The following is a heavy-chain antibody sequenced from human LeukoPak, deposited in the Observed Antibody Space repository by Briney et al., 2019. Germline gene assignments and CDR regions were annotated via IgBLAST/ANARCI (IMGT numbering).Heavy chain of an antibody. CDR3: ASQEEDTAPGGY. J-gene: IGHJ4*02. CDR1: GFIFSGYA. V-gene: IGHV3-23*01. CDR2: ISGSGGRT. Sequence: GGSLRLSCAVSGFIFSGYAMSWVRQAPGKGLEWVSVISGSGGRTYYTDSVKGRFTISRDNAKNSLYLQMNSLRAEDTAVYYCASQEEDTAPGGYWGQGTLVTVSS. D-gene: IGHD5-18*01.